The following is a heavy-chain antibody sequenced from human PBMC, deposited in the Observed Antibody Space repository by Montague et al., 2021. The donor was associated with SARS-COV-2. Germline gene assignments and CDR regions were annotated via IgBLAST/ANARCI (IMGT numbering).Heavy chain of an antibody. V-gene: IGHV3-48*03. CDR1: GFTFSSYE. D-gene: IGHD1-26*01. CDR2: ISSSGSTI. J-gene: IGHJ3*02. Sequence: SLRLSCAASGFTFSSYEMNWVRQAPGKGLEWVSYISSSGSTIYYADSVKGRFTISGDNAKNSLYLQMNSLRAEDTAVYYCAPREWELGAFDIWGQGTTVTVSS. CDR3: APREWELGAFDI.